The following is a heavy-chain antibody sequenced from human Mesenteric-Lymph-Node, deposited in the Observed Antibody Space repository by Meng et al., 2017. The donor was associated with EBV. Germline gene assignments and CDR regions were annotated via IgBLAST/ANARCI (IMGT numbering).Heavy chain of an antibody. Sequence: VQLVESGGGVVQPGRSLRLPCAASGFTFSSSGMHWLRQAPGKGLEWVSHVSGSGGSTYYADSVKGRFTISRDNSKNTLFLQMNSLGADDTAVYYCVKDLAVAGTWGQGTLVTVSS. D-gene: IGHD6-19*01. CDR2: VSGSGGST. CDR3: VKDLAVAGT. J-gene: IGHJ5*02. CDR1: GFTFSSSG. V-gene: IGHV3-23*04.